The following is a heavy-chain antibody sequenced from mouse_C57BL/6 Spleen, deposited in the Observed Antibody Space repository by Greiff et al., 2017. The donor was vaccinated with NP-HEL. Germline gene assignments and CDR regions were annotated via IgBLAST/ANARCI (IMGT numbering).Heavy chain of an antibody. Sequence: QVQLQQSGAELVKPGASVKISCKASGYAFSSYWMNWVKQRPGQGLEWIGQIYPGDGATNYNGKFKGKATLTADNSSSTAYMQLSSLTSEDSAVYFCARGDSALGYFDYWGQGTTLTVSS. D-gene: IGHD3-3*01. CDR1: GYAFSSYW. CDR2: IYPGDGAT. V-gene: IGHV1-80*01. CDR3: ARGDSALGYFDY. J-gene: IGHJ2*01.